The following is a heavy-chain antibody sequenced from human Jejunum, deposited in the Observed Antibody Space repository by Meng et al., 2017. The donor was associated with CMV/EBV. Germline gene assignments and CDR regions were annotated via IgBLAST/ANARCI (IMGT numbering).Heavy chain of an antibody. J-gene: IGHJ5*01. Sequence: IRSGHYSWRWIRQPAGKVLEWIGCISYRGDTFYNPSLESRVTFSVDSSKNHFSLPLTSVPPATTAMYSCALSLAPSVTLYPLFDSWGQGTRVTVSS. CDR2: ISYRGDT. D-gene: IGHD4-17*01. V-gene: IGHV4-30-4*08. CDR1: IRSGHYS. CDR3: ALSLAPSVTLYPLFDS.